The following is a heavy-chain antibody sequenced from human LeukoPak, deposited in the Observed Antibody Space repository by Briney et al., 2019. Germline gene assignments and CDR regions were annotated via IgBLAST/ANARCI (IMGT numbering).Heavy chain of an antibody. CDR1: GFTFSTYS. D-gene: IGHD1-26*01. CDR3: ARDPYSGGYGDYYYYYMDV. Sequence: GGSLRLSCAASGFTFSTYSMNWVRQAPGKGLEWVSSITSSSSYIYYADSVKGRFTISRDNAKNSLYLQINSLRAEDTAVYYCARDPYSGGYGDYYYYYMDVWGKGTTVTISS. CDR2: ITSSSSYI. V-gene: IGHV3-21*01. J-gene: IGHJ6*03.